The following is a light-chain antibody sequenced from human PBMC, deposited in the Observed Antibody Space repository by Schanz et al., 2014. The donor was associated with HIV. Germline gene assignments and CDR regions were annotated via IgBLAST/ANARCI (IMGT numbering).Light chain of an antibody. J-gene: IGLJ3*02. Sequence: QSVLTQPASVSGSPGQSITISCTGTSSDVGGYKYVSWYQQYPGKAPKLIIFDVDNRPSGVSWRFSASKSGNTASLTISGLQAEDEADYYCSSFAGSNIPWVFGGGTKLTVL. CDR3: SSFAGSNIPWV. CDR2: DVD. V-gene: IGLV2-14*01. CDR1: SSDVGGYKY.